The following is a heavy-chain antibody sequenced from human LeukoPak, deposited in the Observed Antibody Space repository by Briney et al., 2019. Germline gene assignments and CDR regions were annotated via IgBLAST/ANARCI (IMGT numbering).Heavy chain of an antibody. V-gene: IGHV1-2*02. CDR2: INPNSGGT. CDR1: GYTFTGYY. J-gene: IGHJ4*02. D-gene: IGHD5-18*01. Sequence: ASVKVSCKASGYTFTGYYMHWVRQAPGQGLEWMGWINPNSGGTNYAQKFQGRVTMTRDTSISTAYMELRSLRSDDTARYYCARGGYTYAFALDFWGQGLLVTVSS. CDR3: ARGGYTYAFALDF.